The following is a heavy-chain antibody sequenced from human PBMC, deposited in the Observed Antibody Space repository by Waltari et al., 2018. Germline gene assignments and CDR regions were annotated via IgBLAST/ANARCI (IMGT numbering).Heavy chain of an antibody. CDR3: ARVNAAGDYGYYYYYMDV. CDR2: MYYSGST. D-gene: IGHD4-17*01. CDR1: GGSISSYD. V-gene: IGHV4-59*01. J-gene: IGHJ6*03. Sequence: QVQLQESGPGLAKPSETLSLTCNVSGGSISSYDWIWIRQPPGKGLERIGYMYYSGSTIYNPSLKSRVTISVDTSKNQFSLKLSSVTAADTAVYYCARVNAAGDYGYYYYYMDVWGKGTTVTVSS.